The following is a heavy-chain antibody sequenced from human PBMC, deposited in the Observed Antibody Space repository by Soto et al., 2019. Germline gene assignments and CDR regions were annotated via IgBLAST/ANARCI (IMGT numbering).Heavy chain of an antibody. CDR3: ARTYYYDSSPPSY. J-gene: IGHJ4*02. Sequence: SVKVSCKASGDTFSSYAISWVRQAPGQGLEWMGGIIPIFGTANYAQKFQGRVTITADKSTSTAYMELSSLRSEDTAVYYCARTYYYDSSPPSYWGQGTLVTVSS. V-gene: IGHV1-69*06. CDR2: IIPIFGTA. D-gene: IGHD3-22*01. CDR1: GDTFSSYA.